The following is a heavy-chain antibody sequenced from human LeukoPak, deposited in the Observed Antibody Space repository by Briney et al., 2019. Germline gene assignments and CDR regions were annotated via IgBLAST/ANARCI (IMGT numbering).Heavy chain of an antibody. V-gene: IGHV3-7*01. J-gene: IGHJ6*03. CDR1: GFGFIGYW. CDR2: IHPDGGEK. CDR3: ARVRIQLYSYYHMDV. D-gene: IGHD5-18*01. Sequence: GGSLRLSCAASGFGFIGYWMGWVRQAPGKGLEWVANIHPDGGEKYYVDSVKGRFTISRDNAKNSLYLQMNSLRAEDTAVYYCARVRIQLYSYYHMDVWGRGTAVTVS.